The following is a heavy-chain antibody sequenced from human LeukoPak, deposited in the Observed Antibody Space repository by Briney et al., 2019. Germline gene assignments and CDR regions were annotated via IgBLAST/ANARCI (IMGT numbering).Heavy chain of an antibody. J-gene: IGHJ4*02. V-gene: IGHV4-39*07. D-gene: IGHD3-16*01. Sequence: SETLSLTCTVSGGSISSSYYYWGWIRQPPGKGLEWIGSIYYSGSTYYNPSLKSRVTTSVDTSKNQFSLKLPSVAAADTAVYYCARGFGHYFDYWGQGTLVTVSS. CDR1: GGSISSSYYY. CDR3: ARGFGHYFDY. CDR2: IYYSGST.